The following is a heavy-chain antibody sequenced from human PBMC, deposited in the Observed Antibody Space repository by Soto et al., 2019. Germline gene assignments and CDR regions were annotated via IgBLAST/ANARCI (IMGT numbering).Heavy chain of an antibody. CDR2: IIPIFGTA. J-gene: IGHJ6*02. CDR3: ASGMATNTGYYYGMDV. Sequence: QVQLVQSGAEVKKPGSSVKVSCTASGGTFSSYAISWVRQAPGQGLEWMGGIIPIFGTANYAQKFQGRVTITADESTSTAYMELSSLRSEDTAVYYCASGMATNTGYYYGMDVWGQGTKVTVSS. D-gene: IGHD3-10*01. V-gene: IGHV1-69*01. CDR1: GGTFSSYA.